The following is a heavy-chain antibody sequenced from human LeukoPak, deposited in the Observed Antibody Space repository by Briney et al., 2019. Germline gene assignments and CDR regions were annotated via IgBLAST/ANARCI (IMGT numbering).Heavy chain of an antibody. CDR1: GGSISSSSYY. CDR2: IYYSGST. CDR3: ARLTYGGYGDYY. V-gene: IGHV4-39*01. J-gene: IGHJ4*02. D-gene: IGHD5-12*01. Sequence: PSETLSLTCTVSGGSISSSSYYWGWIRQPPGKGLEWIGSIYYSGSTYYNPSLKSRVTISVDTSKYQFSLKLSSVTAADTAVYYCARLTYGGYGDYYWGQGTLVTVSS.